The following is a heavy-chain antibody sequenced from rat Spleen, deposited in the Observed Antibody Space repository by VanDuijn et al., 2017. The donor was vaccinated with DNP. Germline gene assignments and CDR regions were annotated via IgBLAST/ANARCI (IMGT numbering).Heavy chain of an antibody. Sequence: EVQLVESGGGLVQPGRSLKVSCAASGFTFSNYDMAWVRQAPTKGLEWVATIIYDGSRTYYRDSVKGRFTISRDNARSTLYLQMDSLRSEDTATYYCATSSYFGYDYGFAYWGQGTLVTVSS. J-gene: IGHJ3*01. CDR1: GFTFSNYD. CDR3: ATSSYFGYDYGFAY. D-gene: IGHD1-7*01. V-gene: IGHV5S10*01. CDR2: IIYDGSRT.